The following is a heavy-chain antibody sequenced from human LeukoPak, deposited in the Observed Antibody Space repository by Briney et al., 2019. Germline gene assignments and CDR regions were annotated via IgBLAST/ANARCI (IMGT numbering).Heavy chain of an antibody. CDR2: IKQDGSEK. CDR3: ARAKVYYYDVALFDY. Sequence: GSLRLSCAASGFTFSKHSMSWVRQAPGKGLEWVANIKQDGSEKYYVDSVKGRFTISRDNAKNSLYLQMNSLRAEDTAVYYCARAKVYYYDVALFDYWGQGTLVTVSS. V-gene: IGHV3-7*01. CDR1: GFTFSKHS. D-gene: IGHD3-22*01. J-gene: IGHJ4*02.